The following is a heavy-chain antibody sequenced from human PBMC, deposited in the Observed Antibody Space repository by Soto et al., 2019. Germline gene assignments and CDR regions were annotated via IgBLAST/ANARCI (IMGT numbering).Heavy chain of an antibody. D-gene: IGHD2-15*01. CDR2: INSDGSST. CDR1: GFTFSSYW. V-gene: IGHV3-74*01. Sequence: GGSLRLSCAACGFTFSSYWMHWVRQAPGKGLVWVSRINSDGSSTSYADSVKGRFTISRDNAKNTLYLQMNSLRAEDTAVYYCERVYCSGGGCYHLEYWGQGTLVTVSS. CDR3: ERVYCSGGGCYHLEY. J-gene: IGHJ4*02.